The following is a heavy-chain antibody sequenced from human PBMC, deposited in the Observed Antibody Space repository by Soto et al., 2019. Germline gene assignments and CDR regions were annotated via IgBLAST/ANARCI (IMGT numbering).Heavy chain of an antibody. V-gene: IGHV4-34*01. CDR2: INHSGST. CDR3: ARERYSSSWYLYFDY. D-gene: IGHD6-13*01. Sequence: QVQLQQWGAGLLKPSETLSLTCAVYGGSFSGYYWSWIRQPPGKGLEWIGEINHSGSTNYNPSLKHRVTIAVDTSKNQVSLKLSSVTAADTAVYYCARERYSSSWYLYFDYWGQGTLVTVSS. CDR1: GGSFSGYY. J-gene: IGHJ4*02.